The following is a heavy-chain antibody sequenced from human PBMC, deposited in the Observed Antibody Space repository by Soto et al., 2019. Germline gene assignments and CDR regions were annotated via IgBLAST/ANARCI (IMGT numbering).Heavy chain of an antibody. CDR1: GGTFSSYS. D-gene: IGHD1-26*01. J-gene: IGHJ4*02. V-gene: IGHV1-69*01. CDR2: IIPIFGTA. CDR3: AIDSGRHSGGIDY. Sequence: QVQLVQSVAEVKKPGSSVKVSCKASGGTFSSYSINWVRQAPGQGLEWMGEIIPIFGTATYAQKFQGRVTMAAVESTSPAYMALGSRLSEDTSVYSCAIDSGRHSGGIDYWGQGTLVSVSS.